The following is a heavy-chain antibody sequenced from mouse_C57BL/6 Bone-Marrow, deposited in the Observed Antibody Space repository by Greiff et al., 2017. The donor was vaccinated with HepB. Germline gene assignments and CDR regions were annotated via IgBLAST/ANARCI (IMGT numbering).Heavy chain of an antibody. J-gene: IGHJ4*01. CDR3: TSMVTTKDYAMDY. CDR2: IDPENGDT. D-gene: IGHD2-2*01. Sequence: VQLKQSGAELVRPGASVKLSCTASGFNIKDDYMHWVKQRPEQGLEWIGWIDPENGDTEYASKFQGKATITADTSSNTAYLQLSSLTSEDTAVYYCTSMVTTKDYAMDYWGQGTSVTVSS. CDR1: GFNIKDDY. V-gene: IGHV14-4*01.